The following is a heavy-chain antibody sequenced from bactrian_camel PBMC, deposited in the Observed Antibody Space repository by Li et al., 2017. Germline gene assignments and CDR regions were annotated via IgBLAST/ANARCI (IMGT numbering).Heavy chain of an antibody. CDR1: GLTFATYA. D-gene: IGHD6*01. Sequence: HVQLVESGGGSVQAGGSLRLSCTASGLTFATYAGAWFRQAPGKEREGVAAIEMDGTLHYGYSIEGRFAISRDSAANTLYLQMNDLEPGDTAMYYCAIEPTGEQVQRLGYSGNWLDGDMYNIWGQGTQVTVS. CDR2: IEMDGTL. CDR3: AIEPTGEQVQRLGYSGNWLDGDMYNI. J-gene: IGHJ4*01. V-gene: IGHV3S55*01.